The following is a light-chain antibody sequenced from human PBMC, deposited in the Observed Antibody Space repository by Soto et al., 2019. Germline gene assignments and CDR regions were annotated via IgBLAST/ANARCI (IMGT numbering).Light chain of an antibody. CDR1: SSDVGGYNY. J-gene: IGLJ1*01. V-gene: IGLV2-14*01. Sequence: QSVLTQPASVSGFPGRSIAISCTGTSSDVGGYNYVSWYQQHPGKAPKLIIYDVTNRPSGVSNRFSGSKSGNTASLTISGLQAEDEADYYCSSYTGSSTYVFGTGTKVTVL. CDR3: SSYTGSSTYV. CDR2: DVT.